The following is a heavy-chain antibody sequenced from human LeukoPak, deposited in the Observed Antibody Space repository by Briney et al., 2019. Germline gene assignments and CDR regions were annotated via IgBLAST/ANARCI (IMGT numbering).Heavy chain of an antibody. D-gene: IGHD2-2*01. CDR2: IKQDGSEK. CDR1: GFTFSNYW. J-gene: IGHJ4*02. CDR3: ARLHPAAIGSVDY. Sequence: GGSLRLSCAASGFTFSNYWMSWVRQPPGKGLEWVATIKQDGSEKYSVDSVKGRFTISRDSARNSLYLQMNSLRAEDTAVYFCARLHPAAIGSVDYWGQGTLVTVSS. V-gene: IGHV3-7*01.